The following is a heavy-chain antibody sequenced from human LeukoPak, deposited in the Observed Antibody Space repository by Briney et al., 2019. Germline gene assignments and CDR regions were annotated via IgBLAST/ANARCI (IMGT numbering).Heavy chain of an antibody. J-gene: IGHJ4*02. Sequence: ASVKVSCKGSGYTFDRYGVTWVRQAPGQGLEWMGWISVYNGDTKYAQNLQGRVTLTTDTSTSTAYMELRSLRSDDTAVYYCVRGGGFNSGFEYWGQGTLVIVSS. D-gene: IGHD3-10*01. CDR3: VRGGGFNSGFEY. CDR1: GYTFDRYG. CDR2: ISVYNGDT. V-gene: IGHV1-18*04.